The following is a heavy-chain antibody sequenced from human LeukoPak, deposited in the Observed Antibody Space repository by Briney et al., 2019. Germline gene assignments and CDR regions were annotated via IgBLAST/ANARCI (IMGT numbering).Heavy chain of an antibody. CDR2: IYHSGST. V-gene: IGHV4-30-2*01. CDR3: ARVWYEMATIRHYYYMDV. CDR1: GGSISSGGYY. J-gene: IGHJ6*03. D-gene: IGHD5-24*01. Sequence: SETLSLTCTVSGGSISSGGYYWSWIRQPPGKGLEWIGYIYHSGSTYYNPSLKSRVTISVDRSKNQFSLKLSSVTAADTAVYYCARVWYEMATIRHYYYMDVWGKGTTVTVSS.